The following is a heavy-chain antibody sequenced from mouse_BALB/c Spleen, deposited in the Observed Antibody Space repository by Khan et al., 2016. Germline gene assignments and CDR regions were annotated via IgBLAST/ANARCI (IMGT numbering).Heavy chain of an antibody. CDR2: ISYSGSP. D-gene: IGHD1-1*01. J-gene: IGHJ2*01. Sequence: VQLKQSGPGLVKPSQSLSLTCTVTGYSITSDYAWNWIRQFPGNKLEWMGYISYSGSPSSNPSLKSRNSITRDTSKNQFFLQLNSVTTEDTATYYCASVSTVVAYFDYWGQGTTLTVSS. CDR1: GYSITSDYA. V-gene: IGHV3-2*02. CDR3: ASVSTVVAYFDY.